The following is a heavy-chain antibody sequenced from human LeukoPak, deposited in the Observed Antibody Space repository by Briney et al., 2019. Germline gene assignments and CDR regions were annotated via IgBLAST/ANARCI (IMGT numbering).Heavy chain of an antibody. CDR1: DGSISSYY. CDR3: ARGGTSGWYPYYFDY. CDR2: IYTSGST. Sequence: PETLSLTCTVSDGSISSYYWSWIRQPAGKGLEWIGRIYTSGSTNYNPSLKSRVTMSVDTSKNQFSLKLSSVTAADTAVYYCARGGTSGWYPYYFDYWGQGTLVTVSS. V-gene: IGHV4-4*07. D-gene: IGHD6-19*01. J-gene: IGHJ4*02.